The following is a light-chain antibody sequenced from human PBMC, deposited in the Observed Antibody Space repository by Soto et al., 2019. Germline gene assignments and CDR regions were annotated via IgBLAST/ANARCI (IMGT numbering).Light chain of an antibody. CDR3: SSYTSSSTLV. CDR2: DVS. V-gene: IGLV2-14*03. J-gene: IGLJ1*01. Sequence: QSVLTQPASVSGSPGQSITLSCTGTTSDVGGFDYVSWYQQHPGKVPKLMIFDVSNRPSGVSDRFSGSKSGNTASLTISGLQAEDEADYYCSSYTSSSTLVFGTGTKLTVL. CDR1: TSDVGGFDY.